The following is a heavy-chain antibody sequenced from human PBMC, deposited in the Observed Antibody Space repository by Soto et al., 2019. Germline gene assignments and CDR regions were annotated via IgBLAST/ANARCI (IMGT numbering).Heavy chain of an antibody. J-gene: IGHJ3*02. D-gene: IGHD3-9*01. V-gene: IGHV6-1*01. CDR1: GDSVSSNTAA. CDR3: ARDHYDELTEADAFDI. CDR2: TYYRSKWYN. Sequence: SQTLSLTCAISGDSVSSNTAAWNWIRQSPSRGLEWLGRTYYRSKWYNDYAVSVKSRITINPDTSKNTLSLQMNSLRAEDSAMYYCARDHYDELTEADAFDIWGQGTMVTVSS.